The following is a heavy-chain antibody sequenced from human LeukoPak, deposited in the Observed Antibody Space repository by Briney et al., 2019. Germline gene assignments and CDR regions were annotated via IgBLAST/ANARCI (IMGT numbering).Heavy chain of an antibody. V-gene: IGHV4-59*01. Sequence: SETLSLTCTVSGGSISSYYWSWIRQPPGKGLEWIGYIYYSGSTNYNPSLKSRVTISVDTSKNQFSLKLSSVTAADTALYYCARVTIPYYYMDVWGKGTTVTISS. CDR3: ARVTIPYYYMDV. J-gene: IGHJ6*03. D-gene: IGHD3-9*01. CDR2: IYYSGST. CDR1: GGSISSYY.